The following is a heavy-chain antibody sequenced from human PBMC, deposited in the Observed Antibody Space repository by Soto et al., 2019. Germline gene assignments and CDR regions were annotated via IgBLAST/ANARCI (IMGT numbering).Heavy chain of an antibody. Sequence: EVQLLESGGGLVQPGGSLRLSCAASGFTFSSYAMSWVRQAPGKGLEWVSAISGSGGSTYYADSVKGPFTISRDNSRNTLYLQMDSLRAEDTAVYYCASGSGSYPKYNWFDPWGQGTLVTVSS. D-gene: IGHD3-10*01. V-gene: IGHV3-23*01. CDR3: ASGSGSYPKYNWFDP. CDR2: ISGSGGST. J-gene: IGHJ5*02. CDR1: GFTFSSYA.